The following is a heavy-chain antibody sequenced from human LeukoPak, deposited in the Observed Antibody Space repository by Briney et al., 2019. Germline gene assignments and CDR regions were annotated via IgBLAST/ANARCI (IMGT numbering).Heavy chain of an antibody. Sequence: ASVKVSCKASGYTFTSYGISWVRQAPGQGLEWMGWISAYNGNTNYAQKLQGRVTMTTDTPTSTAYMELRSLRSDDTAVYYCARDYTAGYYDSSDIIAYWGQGTLVTVSS. V-gene: IGHV1-18*01. D-gene: IGHD3-22*01. CDR1: GYTFTSYG. CDR3: ARDYTAGYYDSSDIIAY. J-gene: IGHJ4*02. CDR2: ISAYNGNT.